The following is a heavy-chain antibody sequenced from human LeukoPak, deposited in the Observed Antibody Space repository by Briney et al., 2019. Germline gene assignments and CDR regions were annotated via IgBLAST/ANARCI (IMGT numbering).Heavy chain of an antibody. CDR3: ARDPDYDSSGYHGFDY. Sequence: TGGSLRLSCAPSGFTFSSYGMHWVRQAPGKGLEWVAVIWYDGSNKYYADSVKGRFTISRDNSKNTLYLQMNSLRAEDTAVYYCARDPDYDSSGYHGFDYWGQGTLVTVSS. CDR2: IWYDGSNK. CDR1: GFTFSSYG. J-gene: IGHJ4*02. D-gene: IGHD3-22*01. V-gene: IGHV3-33*01.